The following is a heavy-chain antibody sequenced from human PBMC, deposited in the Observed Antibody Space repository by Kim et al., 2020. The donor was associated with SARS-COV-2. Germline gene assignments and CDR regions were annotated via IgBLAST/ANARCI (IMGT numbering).Heavy chain of an antibody. V-gene: IGHV1-18*04. Sequence: ASVKVSCKASGYTFTSYGISWVRQAPGQGLEWMGWISAYNGNTNYAQKLQGRVTMTTDTSTSTAYMELRSLRSDDTAVYYCARDLGYCSSTSCYAEGLDYWGQGTLVTVSS. CDR3: ARDLGYCSSTSCYAEGLDY. D-gene: IGHD2-2*01. CDR1: GYTFTSYG. CDR2: ISAYNGNT. J-gene: IGHJ4*02.